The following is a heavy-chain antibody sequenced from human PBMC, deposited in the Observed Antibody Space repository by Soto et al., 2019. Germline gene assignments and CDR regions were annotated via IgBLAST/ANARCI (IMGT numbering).Heavy chain of an antibody. Sequence: TSETLSLTCAVSGGSISSSNWWSWVRQPPGKGLEWIGEIYHSGNTNYNPSLKSRVTISVDKSKNQFSLKLSSVTAADTAVYYCARDYDSGGSPTIPDAFDIWGQGTMVTVSS. CDR3: ARDYDSGGSPTIPDAFDI. CDR2: IYHSGNT. V-gene: IGHV4-4*02. CDR1: GGSISSSNW. D-gene: IGHD3-22*01. J-gene: IGHJ3*02.